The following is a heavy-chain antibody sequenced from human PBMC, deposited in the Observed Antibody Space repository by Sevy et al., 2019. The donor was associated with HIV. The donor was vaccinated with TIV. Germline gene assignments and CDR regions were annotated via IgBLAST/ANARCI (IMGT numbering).Heavy chain of an antibody. J-gene: IGHJ6*02. D-gene: IGHD3-3*01. CDR1: GYSFNMYG. V-gene: IGHV1-18*01. CDR3: ARHRPQGVVIIPGSGYHYGADF. Sequence: ASVKVSCKTSGYSFNMYGISWVRQAPGQGLEWMGWISAYTGDTDYRQMFRGRVTMTTDASTNTAYMELRWLTSDDTAVYYCARHRPQGVVIIPGSGYHYGADFWGQGTMVTVSS. CDR2: ISAYTGDT.